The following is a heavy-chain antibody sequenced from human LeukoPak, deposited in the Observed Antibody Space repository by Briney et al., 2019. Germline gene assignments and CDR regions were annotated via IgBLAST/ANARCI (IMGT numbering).Heavy chain of an antibody. CDR1: GFTFSSYG. CDR2: IRYDESRK. J-gene: IGHJ4*02. Sequence: GGSLRLSCAASGFTFSSYGMHWVRQTPGKGLEWVAFIRYDESRKYYADSVKGRFTISRDNSKNTLYLQMNSLRAEDTAVYYCARYFDYWGQGTLVTVSS. V-gene: IGHV3-30*02. CDR3: ARYFDY.